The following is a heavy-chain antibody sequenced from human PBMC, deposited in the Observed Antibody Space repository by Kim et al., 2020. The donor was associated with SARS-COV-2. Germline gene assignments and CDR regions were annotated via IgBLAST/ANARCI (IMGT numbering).Heavy chain of an antibody. D-gene: IGHD6-19*01. J-gene: IGHJ6*01. V-gene: IGHV4-34*01. CDR2: INHSGST. Sequence: SETLPLTCAVYGGSFSGYYWSWIRQPPGKGLEWIGEINHSGSTNYNPSLKSRVTISVDTSKNQFSLKLSSVTAADTAVYYCARGSGWSYYYYYYGMDVRG. CDR3: ARGSGWSYYYYYYGMDV. CDR1: GGSFSGYY.